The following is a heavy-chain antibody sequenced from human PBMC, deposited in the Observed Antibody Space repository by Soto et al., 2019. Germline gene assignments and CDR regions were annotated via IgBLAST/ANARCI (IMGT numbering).Heavy chain of an antibody. D-gene: IGHD5-12*01. CDR1: GDTFNDYY. CDR2: INPNGGVT. V-gene: IGHV1-2*04. CDR3: ARESGGATATLDYYYFYMDV. J-gene: IGHJ6*03. Sequence: ASVKVSCKSSGDTFNDYYIHWVRQAPGQGLEWMGWINPNGGVTKYAQKFQGWVSMTRDTSIRTVYMQLSRLRSDDTAVYYCARESGGATATLDYYYFYMDVWGTGTTVTVSS.